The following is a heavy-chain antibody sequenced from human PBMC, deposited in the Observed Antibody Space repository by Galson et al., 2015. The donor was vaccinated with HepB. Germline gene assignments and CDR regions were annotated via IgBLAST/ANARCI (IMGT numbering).Heavy chain of an antibody. Sequence: SLRLSCAASGFTFSSYAMHWVRQAPGKGLEWVAVISYDGSIKYYADSVKGRFTISRDSSRNTLYLQVNSLRTEDTAVYYCARDSITHSYYYYYYMDVWGKGTTVTVSS. CDR2: ISYDGSIK. CDR1: GFTFSSYA. D-gene: IGHD3-3*02. V-gene: IGHV3-30-3*01. J-gene: IGHJ6*03. CDR3: ARDSITHSYYYYYYMDV.